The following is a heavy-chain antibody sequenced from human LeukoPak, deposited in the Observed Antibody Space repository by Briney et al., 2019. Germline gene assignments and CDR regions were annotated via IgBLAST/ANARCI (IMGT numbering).Heavy chain of an antibody. D-gene: IGHD2-2*01. V-gene: IGHV3-13*04. CDR3: VAAAMPYIINGRRFDY. Sequence: PGESLRLSCAASGFTSSAYDMHWVRQITGGGLEWVSTSGTVGDTFYSDSVKGRFTISRENAKNSVHLQMNSLRVEDSAIYFCVAAAMPYIINGRRFDYWGQGTLVTVSS. CDR2: SGTVGDT. CDR1: GFTSSAYD. J-gene: IGHJ4*02.